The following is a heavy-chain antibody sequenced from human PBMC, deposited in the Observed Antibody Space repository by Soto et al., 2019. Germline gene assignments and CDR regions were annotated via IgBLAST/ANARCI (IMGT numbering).Heavy chain of an antibody. CDR3: ARGGIAVAGTSLDY. Sequence: SVKVSCKASGGTFSSYTISWVRQAPGQGLECMGRISPNLGKANYAQKLQGRVTMTIDKSTRTAYMELRSLRSDDTAVYYCARGGIAVAGTSLDYWGQGTLVTVSS. D-gene: IGHD6-19*01. CDR2: ISPNLGKA. CDR1: GGTFSSYT. J-gene: IGHJ4*02. V-gene: IGHV1-69*08.